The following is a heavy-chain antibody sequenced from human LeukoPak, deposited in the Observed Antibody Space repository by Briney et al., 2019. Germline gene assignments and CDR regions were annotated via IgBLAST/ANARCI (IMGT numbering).Heavy chain of an antibody. Sequence: ASVKVSCKASGYTFTSYGISWVRQAPGRGLEWMGWISAYNGNTNYAQKLQGRVTMTTDTSTSTAYMELRSLRSDDTAVYYCARDTSSGWYQEYFQHWGQGTLVTVSS. V-gene: IGHV1-18*01. CDR1: GYTFTSYG. J-gene: IGHJ1*01. CDR2: ISAYNGNT. D-gene: IGHD6-19*01. CDR3: ARDTSSGWYQEYFQH.